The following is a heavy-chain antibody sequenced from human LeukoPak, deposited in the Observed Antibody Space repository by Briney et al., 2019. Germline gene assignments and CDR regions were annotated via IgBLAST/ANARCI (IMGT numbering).Heavy chain of an antibody. CDR3: ARDPKSYSSGWYPSGY. CDR2: INPNSGGT. J-gene: IGHJ4*02. D-gene: IGHD6-19*01. V-gene: IGHV1-2*02. CDR1: GYTFTGYY. Sequence: GASVKVSCKASGYTFTGYYMHWVRQAPGQGLEWMGWINPNSGGTNYAQKFQGRVTMTRDTSISTAYMELSRLRSDDTAVYYCARDPKSYSSGWYPSGYWGQGTLVTVSS.